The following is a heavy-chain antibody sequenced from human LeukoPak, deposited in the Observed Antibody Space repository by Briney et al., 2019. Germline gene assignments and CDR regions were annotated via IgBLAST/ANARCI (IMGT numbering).Heavy chain of an antibody. Sequence: GASVKVSCKASGYTFTSYAMHWVRQAPGQRLEWMGWINAGNGNTKYSQKFQGRVTITRDTSASTAYMELSSLRSEDTAVYYCAISGSYSNWFDPWGQGTLVTVSS. CDR2: INAGNGNT. CDR1: GYTFTSYA. J-gene: IGHJ5*02. V-gene: IGHV1-3*01. D-gene: IGHD1-26*01. CDR3: AISGSYSNWFDP.